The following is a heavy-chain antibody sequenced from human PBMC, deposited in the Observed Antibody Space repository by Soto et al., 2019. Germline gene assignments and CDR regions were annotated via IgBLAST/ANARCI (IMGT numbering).Heavy chain of an antibody. CDR3: AKGVPGIAVAGTGYFQH. Sequence: GGSLRLSCATSGFTFSGYGMHWVRQAPGKGLEWVAVMSYGGSNIYYADSVKGRFTISRDISKNTLYLQMNSLRAEDTAVYYCAKGVPGIAVAGTGYFQHWGQGTLVTVSS. J-gene: IGHJ1*01. V-gene: IGHV3-30*18. CDR2: MSYGGSNI. CDR1: GFTFSGYG. D-gene: IGHD6-19*01.